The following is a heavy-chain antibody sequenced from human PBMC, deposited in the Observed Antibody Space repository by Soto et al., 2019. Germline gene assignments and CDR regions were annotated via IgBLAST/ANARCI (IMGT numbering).Heavy chain of an antibody. CDR3: AADLYCSSNTCPGAFDI. CDR1: GFTFSHGW. CDR2: IKRKSDGETT. J-gene: IGHJ3*02. Sequence: EVQLVESGGDLVKPGGSLRLSCAASGFTFSHGWMTWVRQAPGTGLEWVGRIKRKSDGETTDYAAPVKVRFTISRDESNNTLYLRMNSLKTDDTAVYYCAADLYCSSNTCPGAFDIWGPGTRVSVSA. V-gene: IGHV3-15*01. D-gene: IGHD2-2*01.